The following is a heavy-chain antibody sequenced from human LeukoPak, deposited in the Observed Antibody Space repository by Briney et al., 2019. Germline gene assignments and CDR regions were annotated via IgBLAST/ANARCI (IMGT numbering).Heavy chain of an antibody. J-gene: IGHJ4*02. CDR2: IYYTGST. CDR1: GGSISNYY. CDR3: ARWGSIAVARFDY. Sequence: SETLSLTCTVSGGSISNYYWSWIRQPPGKGLEWIGYIYYTGSTNYNPSLTSRVNISVDTSRNQFSLNLTSVTAADTAVYYCARWGSIAVARFDYWGQGTLVTVSS. D-gene: IGHD6-6*01. V-gene: IGHV4-59*01.